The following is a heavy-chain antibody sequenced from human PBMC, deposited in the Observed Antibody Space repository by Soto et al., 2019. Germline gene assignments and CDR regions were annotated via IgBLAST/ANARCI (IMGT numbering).Heavy chain of an antibody. CDR3: ARRTSGYDWAFDY. D-gene: IGHD5-12*01. Sequence: SETLSLTCTVSGGSISSGDYYWSWIRQPPGKGLEGIGYIYYSGSTYSNPSLKSPVTISVDTSKNQFSLKLSSVTAADTAVYYCARRTSGYDWAFDYWGQGTLVTVSS. J-gene: IGHJ4*02. CDR1: GGSISSGDYY. V-gene: IGHV4-30-4*01. CDR2: IYYSGST.